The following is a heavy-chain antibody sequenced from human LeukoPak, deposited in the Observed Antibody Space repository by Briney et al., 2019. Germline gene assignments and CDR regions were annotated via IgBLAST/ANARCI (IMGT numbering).Heavy chain of an antibody. D-gene: IGHD3/OR15-3a*01. CDR2: MNPKSSNT. CDR3: ARALSWTTESYYYMDV. V-gene: IGHV1-8*01. CDR1: GYTFTSYD. Sequence: AAVTDSCMASGYTFTSYDINCVRHAPGQGLEWMGWMNPKSSNTGYAQKFQGRVIMTMNTSITTAYMDLSSLKSEDTAVYYCARALSWTTESYYYMDVWGKERTVTVSS. J-gene: IGHJ6*03.